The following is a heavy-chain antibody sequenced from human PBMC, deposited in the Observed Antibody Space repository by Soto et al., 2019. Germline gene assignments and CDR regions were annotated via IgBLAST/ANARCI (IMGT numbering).Heavy chain of an antibody. CDR3: ARGGNTEAFDI. CDR1: GGSMSSYY. CDR2: IYYSGST. V-gene: IGHV4-59*01. Sequence: PSETLALTCTVSGGSMSSYYWSWIRQSPGKGLEWIGYIYYSGSTNYKPSLKRRVTISVDTSKNQFSLKLTSVTAADTALYDCARGGNTEAFDIWGQGTRVTVSS. J-gene: IGHJ3*02.